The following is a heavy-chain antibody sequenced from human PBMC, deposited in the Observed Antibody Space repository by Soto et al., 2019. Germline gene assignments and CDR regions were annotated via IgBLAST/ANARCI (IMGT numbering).Heavy chain of an antibody. CDR3: VRTSVAATWGYYFDY. CDR2: ISYDGNYE. V-gene: IGHV3-30-3*01. CDR1: GFSFSTYT. Sequence: QVQLVESGGGVVQPGGSLRLSCAASGFSFSTYTLHWVRQAPGKGLEWVAVISYDGNYEYYADSVKGRFTISRDNSKKTMFLQTNSLRADDTAIYYCVRTSVAATWGYYFDYWGQGALVTVSS. J-gene: IGHJ4*02. D-gene: IGHD6-19*01.